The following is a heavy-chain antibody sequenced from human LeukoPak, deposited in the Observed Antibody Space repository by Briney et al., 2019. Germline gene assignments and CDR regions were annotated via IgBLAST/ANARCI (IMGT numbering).Heavy chain of an antibody. CDR1: GFTFSSYG. CDR3: ARYRLVWLPAPVFDY. V-gene: IGHV3-7*01. CDR2: IKEDESEK. Sequence: GGSLRLSCAASGFTFSSYGMHWVRQAPGKGLEWVANIKEDESEKNYADSVKGRFTISRDNAKNSLYLQMNSLRAEDTGVYYCARYRLVWLPAPVFDYWGQGTLVTVSS. D-gene: IGHD5-24*01. J-gene: IGHJ4*02.